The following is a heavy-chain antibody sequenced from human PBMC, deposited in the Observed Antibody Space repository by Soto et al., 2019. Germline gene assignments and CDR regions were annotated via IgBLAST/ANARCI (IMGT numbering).Heavy chain of an antibody. V-gene: IGHV4-34*01. CDR2: INHSGST. J-gene: IGHJ6*02. CDR1: GGPFSGYY. Sequence: PSETLSLTCAVYGGPFSGYYWTWIRQPPGPGLEWIGEINHSGSTNYNPSLKSRVTISVDTSKNQFSLKLTSVTAADTAVYYCARHGLSGCSGGRCYSSFYYYGMDVWGQGTTVT. CDR3: ARHGLSGCSGGRCYSSFYYYGMDV. D-gene: IGHD2-15*01.